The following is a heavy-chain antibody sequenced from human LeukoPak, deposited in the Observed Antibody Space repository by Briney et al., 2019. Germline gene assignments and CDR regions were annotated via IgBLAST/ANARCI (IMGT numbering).Heavy chain of an antibody. Sequence: ASVKVSCKASGYTFTYYYMHWVRQAPGQGLEWMGWINPYSGDTNSAQKFQGRVTMTRDTSITTAYMDLSRLKSDDTAVYYCARASVENTLRIDDYWGQGTLVTVSS. V-gene: IGHV1-2*02. D-gene: IGHD2-15*01. CDR3: ARASVENTLRIDDY. CDR1: GYTFTYYY. CDR2: INPYSGDT. J-gene: IGHJ4*02.